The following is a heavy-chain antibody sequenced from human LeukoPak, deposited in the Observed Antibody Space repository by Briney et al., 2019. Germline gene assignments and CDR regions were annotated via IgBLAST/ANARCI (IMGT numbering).Heavy chain of an antibody. V-gene: IGHV3-23*01. CDR1: GFTFSSYA. CDR2: ISGSGGST. CDR3: AKCSGGTCYSSLDY. J-gene: IGHJ4*02. Sequence: GGSLRLSCAASGFTFSSYAMSWVRQAPGKGLEWVSAISGSGGSTYYADSVKGRFTISRDNSKNTLYLQMNSLRAEDTAVYYCAKCSGGTCYSSLDYWGQGTLVTVSS. D-gene: IGHD2-15*01.